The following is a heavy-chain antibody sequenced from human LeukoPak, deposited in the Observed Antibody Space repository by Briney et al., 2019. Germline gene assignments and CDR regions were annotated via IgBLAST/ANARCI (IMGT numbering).Heavy chain of an antibody. CDR1: GFTSSAYD. CDR3: VRAAMPYIINGRRFDY. J-gene: IGHJ4*02. V-gene: IGHV3-13*04. Sequence: GESLRLSCAASGFTSSAYDMHWVRQITGGGLEWVSTSGTVGDTFYSDSVKGRFTISRENAKNFVHLQMNSLRVEDSAIYFCVRAAMPYIINGRRFDYWGQGTLSPSPQ. CDR2: SGTVGDT. D-gene: IGHD2-2*01.